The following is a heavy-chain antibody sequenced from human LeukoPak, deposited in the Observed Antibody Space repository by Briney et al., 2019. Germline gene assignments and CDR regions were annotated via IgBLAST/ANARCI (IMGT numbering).Heavy chain of an antibody. Sequence: GGSLRLSCAASGFTFSDYAMHWVRQAPGKGLEWVAGISYDGSNKYYADSVKGRFTISRDNSKSTVYLQMNSLRDEDTAVYYCARPKMAVVTPLDYWGQGTLVTVSS. CDR3: ARPKMAVVTPLDY. J-gene: IGHJ4*02. CDR1: GFTFSDYA. CDR2: ISYDGSNK. D-gene: IGHD4-23*01. V-gene: IGHV3-30*04.